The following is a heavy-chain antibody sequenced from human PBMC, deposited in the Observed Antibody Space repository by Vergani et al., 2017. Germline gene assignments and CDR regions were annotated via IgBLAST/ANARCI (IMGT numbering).Heavy chain of an antibody. Sequence: QMQLQESGPGLVKPSETLSLTCTVSGGSISSYYWSWIRQPPGQGLEWIGYIYYSGSTNYNPSLKSRVTISVDTSKNQFSLKLSSVTAADTAVYYCARARLVRRVIITNPLFYYYGMDVWGQGTTVTVSS. V-gene: IGHV4-59*01. D-gene: IGHD3-10*01. J-gene: IGHJ6*02. CDR1: GGSISSYY. CDR2: IYYSGST. CDR3: ARARLVRRVIITNPLFYYYGMDV.